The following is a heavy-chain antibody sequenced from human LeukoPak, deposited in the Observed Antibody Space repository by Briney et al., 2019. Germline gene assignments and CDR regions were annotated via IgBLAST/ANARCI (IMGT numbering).Heavy chain of an antibody. V-gene: IGHV5-51*01. CDR2: IYPGDSDT. J-gene: IGHJ4*02. CDR3: ARHGTPWHYYGSGSYVVPYYFDY. Sequence: GESLQISCKGSGYIFTSYWIGWVRQLPGKGLEWMGIIYPGDSDTRYSPSFQGQVTISADKSISTAYLQWSSLKASDTAMYYCARHGTPWHYYGSGSYVVPYYFDYWGQGTLVTVSS. CDR1: GYIFTSYW. D-gene: IGHD3-10*01.